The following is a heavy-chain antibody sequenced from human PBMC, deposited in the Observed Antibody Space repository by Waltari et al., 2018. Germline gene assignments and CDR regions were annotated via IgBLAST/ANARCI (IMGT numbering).Heavy chain of an antibody. CDR1: GFIFDDYA. D-gene: IGHD3-22*01. J-gene: IGHJ2*01. CDR2: LCLNSVSI. CDR3: AKDRQYYFDTRCYFGGFDV. Sequence: DVQLVESGGGLVQPGRSLRLSCADSGFIFDDYAMHWVRQVPGQGLCVFSGLCLNSVSIRYADSVKGRFTISRDNGKNALYMQMNNVRPEDTALYYCAKDRQYYFDTRCYFGGFDVWGRGTLVTVSS. V-gene: IGHV3-9*01.